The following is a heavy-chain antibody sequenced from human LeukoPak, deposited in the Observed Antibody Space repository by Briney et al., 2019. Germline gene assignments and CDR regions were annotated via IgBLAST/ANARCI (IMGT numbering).Heavy chain of an antibody. J-gene: IGHJ5*02. D-gene: IGHD3-9*01. CDR1: GGTFSSYA. CDR3: ARLGYYDILTGWFDP. Sequence: ASVKASCKASGGTFSSYAISWVRQAPGQGLEWMGGIIPIFGTANYAQKFQGRVTITADESTSTAYMELSSLRSEDTAVYYCARLGYYDILTGWFDPWGQGTLVTVSS. V-gene: IGHV1-69*01. CDR2: IIPIFGTA.